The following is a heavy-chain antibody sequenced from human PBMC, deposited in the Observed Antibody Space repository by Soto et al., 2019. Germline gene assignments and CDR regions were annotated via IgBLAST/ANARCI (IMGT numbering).Heavy chain of an antibody. CDR1: GFSFGTNS. J-gene: IGHJ6*02. CDR3: AKDVQVEVPDGMDV. D-gene: IGHD1-1*01. Sequence: HLGGSLRLSCSASGFSFGTNSMAWVRQAPGKGLEWVASTSDTAHRIFHADSVKGRFTISRDNSRNRLYLQMNSLRAEDTALYYCAKDVQVEVPDGMDVWGQGITVSVSS. V-gene: IGHV3-23*01. CDR2: TSDTAHRI.